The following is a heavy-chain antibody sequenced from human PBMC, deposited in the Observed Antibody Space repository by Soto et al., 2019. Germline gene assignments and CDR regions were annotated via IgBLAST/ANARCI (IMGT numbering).Heavy chain of an antibody. CDR3: ARDGSRGIVVVPAQDYGMDV. J-gene: IGHJ6*02. V-gene: IGHV1-2*02. Sequence: ASVNVSCKASGYTFTGYYMHWVRQAPGQGLEWMGWINPNSGGTNYAQKFQGRVTMTRDTSISTAYMELSRLRSDDTAVYYCARDGSRGIVVVPAQDYGMDVWGQGTTVTVSS. D-gene: IGHD2-2*01. CDR2: INPNSGGT. CDR1: GYTFTGYY.